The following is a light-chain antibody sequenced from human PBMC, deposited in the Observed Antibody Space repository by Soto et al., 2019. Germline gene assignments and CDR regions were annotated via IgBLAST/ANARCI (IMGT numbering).Light chain of an antibody. CDR1: SSNIGAGYD. CDR2: GNS. V-gene: IGLV1-40*01. CDR3: PSYDSSLRGLV. Sequence: QSVLTQPPSVSGAPGQRVTISCTGSSSNIGAGYDVHWYQQLPGTAPKLIIYGNSNRPSGVPDRFSGSKSGTSASLAITGLQAEDAAYYYCPSYDSSLRGLVFGTGTKLTVL. J-gene: IGLJ1*01.